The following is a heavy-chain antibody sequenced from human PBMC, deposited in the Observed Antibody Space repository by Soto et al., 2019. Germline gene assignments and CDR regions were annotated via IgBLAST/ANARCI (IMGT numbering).Heavy chain of an antibody. J-gene: IGHJ4*02. CDR3: ARAKGDFDS. CDR1: GYTFTSYD. Sequence: QVQLVQSGAEVKKPGASVKVSCKASGYTFTSYDINWVRQATGQGLEWMGWMNLNSGYTGYSQKFQGRVTMTRNNSIRTAYMELSSLRSEDAAVYYCARAKGDFDSWGQGTLVTVSS. V-gene: IGHV1-8*02. CDR2: MNLNSGYT.